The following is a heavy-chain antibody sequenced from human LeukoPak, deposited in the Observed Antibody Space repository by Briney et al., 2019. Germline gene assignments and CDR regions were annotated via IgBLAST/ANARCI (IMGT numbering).Heavy chain of an antibody. J-gene: IGHJ5*02. CDR1: GYTFTSYG. D-gene: IGHD3-10*01. CDR2: ISAYNGNT. V-gene: IGHV1-18*04. CDR3: ARVWEDYYGSANWFDP. Sequence: ASVKVSCKASGYTFTSYGISWVRQAPGQGLEWVGWISAYNGNTNYAQKLQGRVTMTTDTSTSTAYMELRSLRSDDTAVYYCARVWEDYYGSANWFDPWGQGTLVTVSS.